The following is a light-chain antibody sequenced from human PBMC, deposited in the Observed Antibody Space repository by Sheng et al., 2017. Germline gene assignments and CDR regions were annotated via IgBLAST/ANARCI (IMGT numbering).Light chain of an antibody. J-gene: IGKJ1*01. Sequence: DIQMTHSPSSLSASIGDRVTITCRASQDIEFYLSWYQQKPGKAPKLLIYAASILQSGVPSRFSGSGSGTEFTLTINNLQPEDFAIYYCQQSYNSPRTFGLGTK. CDR1: QDIEFY. CDR3: QQSYNSPRT. V-gene: IGKV1-39*01. CDR2: AAS.